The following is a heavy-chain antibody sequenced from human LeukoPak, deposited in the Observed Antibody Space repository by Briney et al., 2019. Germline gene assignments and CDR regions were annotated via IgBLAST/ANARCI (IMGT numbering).Heavy chain of an antibody. J-gene: IGHJ4*02. CDR3: ARGRGNPTHFDY. D-gene: IGHD3-16*01. V-gene: IGHV1-69*02. CDR2: IIPILGIA. Sequence: EPSVKVSCKASGGTFSSYTISWVRQAPGQGLEWMGRIIPILGIANYAQECQGRVTITADKSTSTAYMELSSLRSEDTAVYYCARGRGNPTHFDYWGQGTLVTVSS. CDR1: GGTFSSYT.